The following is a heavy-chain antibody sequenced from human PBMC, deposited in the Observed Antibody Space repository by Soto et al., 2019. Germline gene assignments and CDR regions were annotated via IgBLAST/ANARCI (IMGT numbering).Heavy chain of an antibody. CDR3: AKGRKSTEKDIAVMLAAASSIQH. D-gene: IGHD2-15*01. Sequence: GGSLRLSCVASGFTFSYYAMTWVRQGTGKGLEWVSVISATGATTYYADSVRGRFTISRDNSKNTLNLQMNDLRVEDTAVIYCAKGRKSTEKDIAVMLAAASSIQHWGQGTLVTVSS. J-gene: IGHJ1*01. CDR1: GFTFSYYA. CDR2: ISATGATT. V-gene: IGHV3-23*01.